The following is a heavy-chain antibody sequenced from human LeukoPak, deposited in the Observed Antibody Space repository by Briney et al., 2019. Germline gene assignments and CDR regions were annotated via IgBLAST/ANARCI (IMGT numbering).Heavy chain of an antibody. Sequence: EPSETLSLTCTVSGGSISSYCWSWIRQPPGKGLEWIGYIYYSGSANYNPSLKSRVTISVDTSKNQFSLKLSSVTAADTAVYYCATYYSDGSGYYSLIDYWGQGTLVTVSS. CDR2: IYYSGSA. V-gene: IGHV4-59*01. J-gene: IGHJ4*02. CDR3: ATYYSDGSGYYSLIDY. D-gene: IGHD3-22*01. CDR1: GGSISSYC.